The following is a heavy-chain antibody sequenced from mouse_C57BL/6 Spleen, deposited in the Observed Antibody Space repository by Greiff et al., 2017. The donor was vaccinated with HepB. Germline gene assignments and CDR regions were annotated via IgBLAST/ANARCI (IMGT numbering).Heavy chain of an antibody. D-gene: IGHD5-1-1*01. CDR1: GYKFTDYE. J-gene: IGHJ2*01. CDR2: IDPETGGT. CDR3: TRLYRGNFDY. V-gene: IGHV1-15*01. Sequence: QVQLQQSGAELVRPGASVTLSCKASGYKFTDYEMHWVKQTPVHGLEWIGAIDPETGGTAYNQKFKGKAILTADKSSSTAYMELRSLTSEDSAVYYCTRLYRGNFDYWGQGTTLTVSS.